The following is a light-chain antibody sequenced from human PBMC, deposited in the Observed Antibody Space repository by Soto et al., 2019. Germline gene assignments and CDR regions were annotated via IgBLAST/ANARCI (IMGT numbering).Light chain of an antibody. J-gene: IGLJ1*01. V-gene: IGLV2-18*02. CDR2: DVS. Sequence: QSALTQPPSVSGSPGQSVAISCTGTSSDVGNYNRVSWYQQPPGSAPKLILYDVSNRPSGVPDRFSVSKSGNTASLTISGLQADDEADYYCSSYTTSSTYVFGTGTKVTVL. CDR1: SSDVGNYNR. CDR3: SSYTTSSTYV.